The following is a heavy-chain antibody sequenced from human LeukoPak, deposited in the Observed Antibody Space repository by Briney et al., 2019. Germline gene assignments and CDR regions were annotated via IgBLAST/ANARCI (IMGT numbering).Heavy chain of an antibody. CDR2: IKKDGSEK. D-gene: IGHD4-23*01. Sequence: GGSLRLSCVASGFTFSSYWMSWVRQAPGKGREWVANIKKDGSEKYYVDSVKGRFTISRDNAKTSLYLQMNSLRVDDTAFYYCARDYGGSSPFDYWGQGTLVTVSS. V-gene: IGHV3-7*01. J-gene: IGHJ4*02. CDR3: ARDYGGSSPFDY. CDR1: GFTFSSYW.